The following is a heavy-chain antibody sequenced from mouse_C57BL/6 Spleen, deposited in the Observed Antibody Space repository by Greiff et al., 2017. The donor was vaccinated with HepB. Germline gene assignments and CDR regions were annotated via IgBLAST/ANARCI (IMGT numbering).Heavy chain of an antibody. V-gene: IGHV1-53*01. J-gene: IGHJ1*03. D-gene: IGHD4-1*01. Sequence: QVQLQQPGTELVKPGASVKLSCKASGYTFTSYWMHWVKQRPGQGLEWIGNINPSNGGTNYNEKFKSKATLTVDKSSSTAYMQLSSLTSEDSAVYYCARDGAYWDDWYFDVWGTGTTVTVSS. CDR2: INPSNGGT. CDR1: GYTFTSYW. CDR3: ARDGAYWDDWYFDV.